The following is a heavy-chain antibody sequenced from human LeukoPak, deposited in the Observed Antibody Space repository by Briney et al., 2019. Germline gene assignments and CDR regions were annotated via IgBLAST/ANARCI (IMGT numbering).Heavy chain of an antibody. Sequence: GGSLRLSCAASGFTFSSYGMHWVRQAPGQGLEWVALIWFDGNNKYYADSVKGRFTISRDNSKNTLSLQMNSLRAEDTAVYYCARAGSGGYPDYDAFDIWGQGTMVTVSS. V-gene: IGHV3-33*08. CDR3: ARAGSGGYPDYDAFDI. J-gene: IGHJ3*02. D-gene: IGHD1-26*01. CDR2: IWFDGNNK. CDR1: GFTFSSYG.